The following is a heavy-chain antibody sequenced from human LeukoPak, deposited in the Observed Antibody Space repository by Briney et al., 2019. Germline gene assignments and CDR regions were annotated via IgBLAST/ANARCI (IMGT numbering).Heavy chain of an antibody. V-gene: IGHV4-4*07. D-gene: IGHD1-1*01. CDR3: ARVGDWNDLVY. J-gene: IGHJ4*02. CDR1: GDSISAFY. CDR2: IYSSGNT. Sequence: SETLSLTCTVPGDSISAFYWTWIRQPAGKGLEWIGRIYSSGNTNYNPSLMSRVTISVDTSKNQFSLKLSSVTAADTAVYYCARVGDWNDLVYWGQGTLVTVSS.